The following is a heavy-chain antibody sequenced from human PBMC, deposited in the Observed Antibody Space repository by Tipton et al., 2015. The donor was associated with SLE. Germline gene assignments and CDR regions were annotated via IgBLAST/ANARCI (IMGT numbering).Heavy chain of an antibody. Sequence: TLSLTCTVSGGSISSYYWSWIRQPQGKGLEWIGYIYYSGSTNYNPSLKSRLTISVDTSKNQFSLKLSSVNAADTAVYYCERSGLEQIAGAGPAFDTWAQATMVPVSS. CDR3: ERSGLEQIAGAGPAFDT. V-gene: IGHV4-59*01. CDR2: IYYSGST. D-gene: IGHD1/OR15-1a*01. CDR1: GGSISSYY. J-gene: IGHJ3*02.